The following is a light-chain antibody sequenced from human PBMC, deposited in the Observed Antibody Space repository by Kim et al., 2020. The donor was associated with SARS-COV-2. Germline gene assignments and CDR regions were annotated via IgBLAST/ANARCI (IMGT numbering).Light chain of an antibody. V-gene: IGKV1-8*01. Sequence: ASTGDRVTITCRASQGISSYLAWYQQKPGTAPKLLIYAASTLQSGVPSRFSGSGSGTDFTLTISCLQSEDFATYYCQQYYSYPRLTFGGGTKLEI. CDR1: QGISSY. CDR2: AAS. CDR3: QQYYSYPRLT. J-gene: IGKJ4*01.